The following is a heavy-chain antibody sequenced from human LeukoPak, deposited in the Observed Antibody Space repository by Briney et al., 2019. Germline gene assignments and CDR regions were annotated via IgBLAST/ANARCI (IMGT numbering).Heavy chain of an antibody. D-gene: IGHD2-2*01. CDR2: ISYDGSNK. CDR1: GFTFSSYA. J-gene: IGHJ5*02. V-gene: IGHV3-30-3*01. Sequence: GGSLRLSCAASGFTFSSYAMHWVRQAPGKGLEWVAVISYDGSNKYYADSVKGRFTISRDNSKNTLYLQMNSLRAEDTAVYYCARDRRYCSSTGCPVNWFDPWGQGTLVTVSS. CDR3: ARDRRYCSSTGCPVNWFDP.